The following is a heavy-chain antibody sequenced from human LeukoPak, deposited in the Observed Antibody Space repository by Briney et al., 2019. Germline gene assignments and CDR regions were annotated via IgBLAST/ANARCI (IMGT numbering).Heavy chain of an antibody. CDR1: GFTFSSYA. CDR2: ISYDGSNK. V-gene: IGHV3-30-3*01. CDR3: ASAVGY. D-gene: IGHD1-26*01. J-gene: IGHJ4*02. Sequence: PAGSLRLSCAASGFTFSSYAMHWVRQAPGKGLEWVAVISYDGSNKYYADSVKGRFTISRDNSKNTLYLQMNSLRSEDTAVYYCASAVGYWGQGTLVTVSS.